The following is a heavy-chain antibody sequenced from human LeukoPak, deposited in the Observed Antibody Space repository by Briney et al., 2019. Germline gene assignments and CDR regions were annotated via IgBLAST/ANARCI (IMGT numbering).Heavy chain of an antibody. J-gene: IGHJ5*02. CDR3: ARAIVADGTSNNWFDP. CDR1: GYTFTSYG. CDR2: ISAYNGNT. D-gene: IGHD3-22*01. V-gene: IGHV1-18*01. Sequence: GASVKVSCKASGYTFTSYGISWVRQAPGQGLEWMGWISAYNGNTNYAQKIQGRVTMTTDTSTSTAYMELRSLRSDDTAVYYCARAIVADGTSNNWFDPWGQGTLVTVSS.